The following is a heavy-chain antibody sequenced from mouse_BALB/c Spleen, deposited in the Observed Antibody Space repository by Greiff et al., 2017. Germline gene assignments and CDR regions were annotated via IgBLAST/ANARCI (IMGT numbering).Heavy chain of an antibody. D-gene: IGHD4-1*01. J-gene: IGHJ2*01. V-gene: IGHV1-9*01. CDR2: ILPGSGST. CDR3: ARRANWDVGGDY. CDR1: GYTFSSYW. Sequence: VKLMESGAELMKPGASVKISCKATGYTFSSYWIEWVKQRPGHGLEWIGEILPGSGSTNYNEKFKGKATFTADTSSNTAYMQLSSLTSEDSAVYYCARRANWDVGGDYWGQGTTLTVSS.